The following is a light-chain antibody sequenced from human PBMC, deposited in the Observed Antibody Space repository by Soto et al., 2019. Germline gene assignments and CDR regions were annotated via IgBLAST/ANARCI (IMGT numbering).Light chain of an antibody. CDR3: QKYNEWPTT. CDR1: QSVSSL. J-gene: IGKJ5*01. Sequence: EVVMTQSPATLSLSPGERATLSCRASQSVSSLLAWYQQKTGQAPRLLIYRESTRATGISGRLSGSGSGTELNLTITRLQSEDFAVYYCQKYNEWPTTCGQGTRLEIK. CDR2: RES. V-gene: IGKV3-15*01.